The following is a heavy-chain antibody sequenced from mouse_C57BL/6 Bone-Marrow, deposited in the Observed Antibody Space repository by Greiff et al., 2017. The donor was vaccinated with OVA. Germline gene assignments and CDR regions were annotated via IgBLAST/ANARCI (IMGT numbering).Heavy chain of an antibody. J-gene: IGHJ1*03. Sequence: EVQGVESGGGLVKPGGSLKLSCAASGFTFSSYTMSWVRQTPEKRLEWVATISGGGGNTYYPDSVKGRFTISRDNAKNTLYLQMSSLRSEDTALDYCARQGGLWYFDVWGTGTTVTVSS. CDR2: ISGGGGNT. CDR1: GFTFSSYT. V-gene: IGHV5-9*01. CDR3: ARQGGLWYFDV. D-gene: IGHD2-13*01.